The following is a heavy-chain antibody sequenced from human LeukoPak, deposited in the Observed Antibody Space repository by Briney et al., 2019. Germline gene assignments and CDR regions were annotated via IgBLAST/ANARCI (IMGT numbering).Heavy chain of an antibody. J-gene: IGHJ4*02. CDR3: TRVPVPGMTWTLANDY. Sequence: PGGSLRLSCTASGFTFGDYAMSWFRQAPGKGLEWVGFIRSKAYGGTTEYAASVKGRFTISRDDSKSIAYLQMNSLKTVDTAVYYCTRVPVPGMTWTLANDYWGQGTLVTVSS. CDR2: IRSKAYGGTT. CDR1: GFTFGDYA. V-gene: IGHV3-49*03. D-gene: IGHD2-2*01.